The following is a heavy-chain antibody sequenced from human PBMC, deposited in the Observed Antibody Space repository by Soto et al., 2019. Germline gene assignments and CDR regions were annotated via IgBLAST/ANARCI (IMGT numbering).Heavy chain of an antibody. CDR2: ISGSGHAT. V-gene: IGHV3-23*01. J-gene: IGHJ4*02. CDR1: GFMFDNYA. Sequence: EVRLLESGGGSVPPGASARLSCLTSGFMFDNYAMSWVRQSPARGLEWVAAISGSGHATYYTQSVRGRFTISRDNSQSTLYLQMNSLRAEDTAIYYCAKETIQVGGPNYFDYWGQGVLVTVSS. D-gene: IGHD1-1*01. CDR3: AKETIQVGGPNYFDY.